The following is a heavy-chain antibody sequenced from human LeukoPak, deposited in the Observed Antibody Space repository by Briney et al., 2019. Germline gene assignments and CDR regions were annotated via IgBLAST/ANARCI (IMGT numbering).Heavy chain of an antibody. CDR2: ISSSGSTI. D-gene: IGHD5-12*01. CDR3: AKMVSMATTGDVAY. Sequence: GGSLRLSCAASGFTFSDYYMSWIRQAPGKGLEWVSYISSSGSTIYYADSVKGRFTISRDNAKNSLYLQMNSLRAEDTAVYYCAKMVSMATTGDVAYWGQGTLVTVSS. V-gene: IGHV3-11*01. CDR1: GFTFSDYY. J-gene: IGHJ4*02.